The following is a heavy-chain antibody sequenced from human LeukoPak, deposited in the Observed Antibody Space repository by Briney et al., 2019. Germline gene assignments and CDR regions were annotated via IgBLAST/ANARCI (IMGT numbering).Heavy chain of an antibody. J-gene: IGHJ4*02. CDR3: ARVGYDFWSGHSMRRFDY. CDR2: INPNSGGT. CDR1: GYTFTGYY. Sequence: ASVKVSCKASGYTFTGYYMHWVRQAPGQGLEWMGWINPNSGGTNYAQKFQGRVTMTRDTSISTAYMELSRLRSDDTAVYYCARVGYDFWSGHSMRRFDYWGQGTLVTVSS. D-gene: IGHD3-3*01. V-gene: IGHV1-2*02.